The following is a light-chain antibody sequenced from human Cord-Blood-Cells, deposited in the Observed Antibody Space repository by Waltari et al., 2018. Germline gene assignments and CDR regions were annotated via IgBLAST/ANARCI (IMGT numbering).Light chain of an antibody. CDR3: QQYDNLPIT. Sequence: DIQMTQSPSSLSASVGDRVTITCQASQDISNYLNWYQQKPGKAPTLLTYDASNLETGVPSRFSGSGSGTDFTFTISSLQPEDIATYYCQQYDNLPITFGQGTRLEIK. CDR1: QDISNY. V-gene: IGKV1-33*01. J-gene: IGKJ5*01. CDR2: DAS.